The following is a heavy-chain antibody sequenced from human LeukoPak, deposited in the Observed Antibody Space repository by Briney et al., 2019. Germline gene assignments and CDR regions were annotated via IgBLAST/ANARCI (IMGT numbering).Heavy chain of an antibody. CDR2: ISYSGST. Sequence: SETLSLTCTVSGGSISSYYWSWIRQPPGKGLEWIGYISYSGSTNYNPSLKSRVNISVDTSKNQFSLKLSSVTAADPALYYCARLYSSSLGRVFDYWGQGPLVTVSS. V-gene: IGHV4-59*01. CDR1: GGSISSYY. D-gene: IGHD6-13*01. J-gene: IGHJ4*02. CDR3: ARLYSSSLGRVFDY.